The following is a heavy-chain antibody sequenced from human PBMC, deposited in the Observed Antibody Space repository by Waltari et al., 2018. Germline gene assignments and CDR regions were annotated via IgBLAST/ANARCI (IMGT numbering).Heavy chain of an antibody. Sequence: EVQLVESGGGLVKPGGSLRLSCAASGFTFSSYSMNWVRQAPGKGLEWVSSISSSSSYIYYADSVKGRFTISRDNAKNSLYLQMNSLRAEDTAVYYCARDWVEGYGDPEYYYYGMDVWGQGTTVTVSS. D-gene: IGHD4-17*01. V-gene: IGHV3-21*01. J-gene: IGHJ6*02. CDR3: ARDWVEGYGDPEYYYYGMDV. CDR2: ISSSSSYI. CDR1: GFTFSSYS.